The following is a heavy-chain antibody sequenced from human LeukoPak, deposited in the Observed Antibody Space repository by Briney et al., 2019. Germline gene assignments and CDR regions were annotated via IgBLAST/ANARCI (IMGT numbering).Heavy chain of an antibody. V-gene: IGHV3-30*18. J-gene: IGHJ6*02. Sequence: GGSLRLSCAASGFTFSSYAMSWVRQAPGKGLEWVAVISYDGSNKYYADSVKGRFTISRDNSKNTLYLQMNSLRAEDTAVYYCAKDRGWYRYYYYGMDVWGQGTTVTVSS. CDR2: ISYDGSNK. D-gene: IGHD6-19*01. CDR1: GFTFSSYA. CDR3: AKDRGWYRYYYYGMDV.